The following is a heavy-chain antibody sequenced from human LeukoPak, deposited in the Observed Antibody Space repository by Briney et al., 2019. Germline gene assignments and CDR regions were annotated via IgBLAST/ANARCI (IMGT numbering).Heavy chain of an antibody. V-gene: IGHV1-58*01. CDR2: IVVASSST. J-gene: IGHJ4*02. CDR3: ASRYTSGNSAVY. CDR1: GFTFFTSV. D-gene: IGHD6-19*01. Sequence: GTSVKVSCKTSGFTFFTSVVQWVRQARGQRLEWIGQIVVASSSTDYAQRFQERVTITRDMFTNTAFMELSTLTSEDTAVYYWASRYTSGNSAVYWGQGTLVTVSP.